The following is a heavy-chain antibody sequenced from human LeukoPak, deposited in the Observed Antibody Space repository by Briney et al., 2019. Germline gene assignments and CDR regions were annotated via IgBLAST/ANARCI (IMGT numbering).Heavy chain of an antibody. Sequence: SETLSLTCSVSGGSISSGGYYWSWIRQHPGKDLEWIGYIYYSGSAYYNPSLKIRVTISVYTSKNQFSLKLSSVTAADTAVYYCARVGVSGYYEIDYWGQGTLVAVSS. CDR3: ARVGVSGYYEIDY. CDR1: GGSISSGGYY. J-gene: IGHJ4*02. V-gene: IGHV4-31*03. CDR2: IYYSGSA. D-gene: IGHD3-22*01.